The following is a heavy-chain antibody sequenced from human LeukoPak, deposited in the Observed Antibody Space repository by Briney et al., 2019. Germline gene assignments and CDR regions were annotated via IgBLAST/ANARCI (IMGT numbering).Heavy chain of an antibody. CDR1: GFTFSDYY. D-gene: IGHD3-22*01. J-gene: IGHJ4*02. CDR3: AKGRVVVTSFFDY. V-gene: IGHV3-11*04. Sequence: GGSLRLSCAASGFTFSDYYMSWIRQAPGKGLEWVSYISSSGSTIYYADSVKGRFTISRDNAKNSLYLQMNSLRAEDTAVYYCAKGRVVVTSFFDYWGQGTLVTVSS. CDR2: ISSSGSTI.